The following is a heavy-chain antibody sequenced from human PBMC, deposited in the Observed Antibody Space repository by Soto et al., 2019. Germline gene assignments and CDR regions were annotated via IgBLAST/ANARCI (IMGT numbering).Heavy chain of an antibody. J-gene: IGHJ5*02. D-gene: IGHD4-4*01. CDR2: IIPIIGII. CDR1: GGTFSTYT. Sequence: QVQLVQSGAEVKKPGSSVKVSCKASGGTFSTYTITWVRQAPGQGLEWMGRIIPIIGIINYAQKFQGRVTIRADTFTGTVDMELTGLRSDDTAVYYCAGDPDSHYNDSHASSYPWGQGTLVTVSS. V-gene: IGHV1-69*08. CDR3: AGDPDSHYNDSHASSYP.